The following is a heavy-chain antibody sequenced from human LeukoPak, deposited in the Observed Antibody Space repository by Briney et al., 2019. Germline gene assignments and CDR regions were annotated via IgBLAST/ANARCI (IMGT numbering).Heavy chain of an antibody. J-gene: IGHJ3*02. CDR3: ARGLPGGTTLDAFDI. D-gene: IGHD1-1*01. V-gene: IGHV4-59*01. Sequence: PSETLSLTCTVSGGSISSYYWSWIRQPPGKGLEWIGYIYYSGSTNYNPSLKSRVTISVDTSKNQFSLKLSSVTAADTAVYHCARGLPGGTTLDAFDIWGQGTMVTVSS. CDR2: IYYSGST. CDR1: GGSISSYY.